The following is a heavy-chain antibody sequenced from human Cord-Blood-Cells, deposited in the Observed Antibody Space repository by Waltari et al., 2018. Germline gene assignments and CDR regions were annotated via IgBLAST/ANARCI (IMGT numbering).Heavy chain of an antibody. D-gene: IGHD2-2*01. V-gene: IGHV5-51*01. Sequence: EVQLVQSGAEVKKPGASLKITCTGTGYSFPSYWIVWVRQMPGNGLEWMGLVYPVESETRYSPDIQGQVTISADKAISTAYLQWSSLKASDTAMYDCARWGDQLRDYWGQGTLVTVSS. CDR1: GYSFPSYW. J-gene: IGHJ4*02. CDR3: ARWGDQLRDY. CDR2: VYPVESET.